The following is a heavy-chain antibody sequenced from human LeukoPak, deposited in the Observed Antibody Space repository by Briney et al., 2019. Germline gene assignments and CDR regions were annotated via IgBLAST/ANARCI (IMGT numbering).Heavy chain of an antibody. Sequence: ASVKVSCKASGYTFTSYAMHWVRQAPGQRLEWMGWINAGNGNTKYSQKFQGRVTITRDTSASTAYMELSSLRSEDTAVYYCARAGESSGWYYSYFDYWGQGTLVTVPS. D-gene: IGHD6-19*01. CDR2: INAGNGNT. V-gene: IGHV1-3*01. CDR1: GYTFTSYA. CDR3: ARAGESSGWYYSYFDY. J-gene: IGHJ4*02.